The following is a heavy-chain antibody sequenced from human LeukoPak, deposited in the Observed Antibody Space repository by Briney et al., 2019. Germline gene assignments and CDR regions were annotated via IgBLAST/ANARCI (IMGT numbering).Heavy chain of an antibody. J-gene: IGHJ4*02. V-gene: IGHV4-34*01. Sequence: SETLSLTCAVYGGSFSGYYWSWIRQPPGKGLEWIGEVNHSGSTNYNPSLKSRVTIPVDTSKNQFSLKLSSVTTADTAVYYCARGPDSFGNGFDFWGQGTQVTVSS. CDR3: ARGPDSFGNGFDF. CDR1: GGSFSGYY. CDR2: VNHSGST. D-gene: IGHD5-18*01.